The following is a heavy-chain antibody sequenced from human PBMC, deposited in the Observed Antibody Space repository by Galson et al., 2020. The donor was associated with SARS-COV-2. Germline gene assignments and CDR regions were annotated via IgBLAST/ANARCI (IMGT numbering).Heavy chain of an antibody. Sequence: TGGSLRLSCAASGFSFSNYGMHWVRQAPGRGLEWVAFISYDGNTKYYGDSVKGRFTISRDNSKNTLYFQMNSLRAEDTAVYYCAKAWRWEVENYGMNVWGQGTTVTVSS. CDR1: GFSFSNYG. V-gene: IGHV3-30*02. CDR2: ISYDGNTK. CDR3: AKAWRWEVENYGMNV. J-gene: IGHJ6*02. D-gene: IGHD1-26*01.